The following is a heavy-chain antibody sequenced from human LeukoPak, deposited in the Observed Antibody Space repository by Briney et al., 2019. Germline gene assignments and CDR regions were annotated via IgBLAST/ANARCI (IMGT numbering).Heavy chain of an antibody. CDR1: GVSIRNYY. D-gene: IGHD5-24*01. Sequence: SETLSLTCTVSGVSIRNYYWSWIRQPPGKGLEWIGYVYYSGSSNYNPSLKSRVSISLDTSKNQFSLKLRSVTAADTAVYYCARHERDVSLDHAFDIWGQGTMVTVSS. V-gene: IGHV4-59*08. CDR3: ARHERDVSLDHAFDI. J-gene: IGHJ3*02. CDR2: VYYSGSS.